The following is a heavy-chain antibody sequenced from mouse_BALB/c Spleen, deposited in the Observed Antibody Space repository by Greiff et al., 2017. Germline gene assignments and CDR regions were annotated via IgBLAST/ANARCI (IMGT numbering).Heavy chain of an antibody. Sequence: DVMLVESGGGLVKPGGSLKLSCAASGFTFSDYYMYWVRQTPEKRLEWVATISDGGSYTYYPDSVKGRFTISRDNAKNNLYLQMSSLKSEDTAMYYCARSPLGYYAMDYWGQGTSVTVSS. V-gene: IGHV5-4*02. CDR1: GFTFSDYY. CDR3: ARSPLGYYAMDY. J-gene: IGHJ4*01. CDR2: ISDGGSYT. D-gene: IGHD3-1*01.